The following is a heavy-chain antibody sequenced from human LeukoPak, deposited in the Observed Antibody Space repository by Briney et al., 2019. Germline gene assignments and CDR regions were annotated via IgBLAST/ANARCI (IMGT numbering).Heavy chain of an antibody. CDR1: GFTFSGSA. Sequence: PGRSLRLSCAASGFTFSGSAMHWVRQASGKGLEWVGRIRSKPNSYATTYTASVKGRFTISRDDSKNTAYLQMNSLKTEDTAVYYCTSPNYYDSSGPWYWGQGILVTVSS. D-gene: IGHD3-22*01. CDR3: TSPNYYDSSGPWY. V-gene: IGHV3-73*01. CDR2: IRSKPNSYAT. J-gene: IGHJ4*02.